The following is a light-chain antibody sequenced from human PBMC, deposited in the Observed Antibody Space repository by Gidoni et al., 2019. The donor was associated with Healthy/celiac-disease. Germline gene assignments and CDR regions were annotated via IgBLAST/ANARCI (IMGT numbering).Light chain of an antibody. J-gene: IGLJ3*02. V-gene: IGLV1-40*01. Sequence: QSVLTQPPSVSVAPGQRVTISCTGSSSNIGAGYDVHWYQQLPGTAPKLLIYGNSNRHSGGPDRFSGSKSGTSASLAITGLQAEDEADYYCQSYDSSLSGLWVFGGGTKLTVL. CDR1: SSNIGAGYD. CDR3: QSYDSSLSGLWV. CDR2: GNS.